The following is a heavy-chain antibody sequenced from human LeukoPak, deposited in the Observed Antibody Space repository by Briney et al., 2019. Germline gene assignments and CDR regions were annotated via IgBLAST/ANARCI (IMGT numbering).Heavy chain of an antibody. CDR2: IYYSGST. Sequence: SETLSLTCTVSGGSISSSSYYWGWIRQPPGKGLEWIGSIYYSGSTYYNPSLKSRVTISVDTSKNQFSLKLSSVTAADTAVYYCASGRAAAGTVYFDYWGQGTLVTVSS. CDR1: GGSISSSSYY. V-gene: IGHV4-39*07. D-gene: IGHD6-13*01. CDR3: ASGRAAAGTVYFDY. J-gene: IGHJ4*02.